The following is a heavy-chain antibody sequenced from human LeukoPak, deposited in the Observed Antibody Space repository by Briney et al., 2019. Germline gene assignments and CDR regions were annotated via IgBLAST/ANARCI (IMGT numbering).Heavy chain of an antibody. CDR1: GGSFSGYY. CDR2: INHSGST. Sequence: PSETLSLTCAVHGGSFSGYYWSWIRQPPGKGLEWIGEINHSGSTNYNPSLKSRVTMSVDTSKNQLSLKLSSVTAADTAVYYCARLFDYWGQGTLVTVSS. J-gene: IGHJ4*02. CDR3: ARLFDY. V-gene: IGHV4-34*01.